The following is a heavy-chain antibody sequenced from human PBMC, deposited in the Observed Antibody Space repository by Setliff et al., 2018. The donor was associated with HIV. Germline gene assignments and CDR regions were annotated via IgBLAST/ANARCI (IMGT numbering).Heavy chain of an antibody. J-gene: IGHJ4*02. V-gene: IGHV4-39*01. CDR1: GGSINSTSYY. CDR2: IYHTGST. CDR3: ARSIVPAASGYYYFEY. Sequence: PSETLSLTCTVSGGSINSTSYYWGWIRQPPGNGLEWIGSIYHTGSTYYKPSLKSRVTISVDTSKNQFSLRLSSVAAGDTAVYYCARSIVPAASGYYYFEYWGQGTLVTVPQ. D-gene: IGHD3-3*01.